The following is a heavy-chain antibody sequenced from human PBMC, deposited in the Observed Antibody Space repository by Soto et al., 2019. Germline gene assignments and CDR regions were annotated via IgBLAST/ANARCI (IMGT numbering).Heavy chain of an antibody. D-gene: IGHD3-22*01. Sequence: QITLKESGPTLVKPTQTLTLTCTFSGFSLSTSGVGVGWIRQPPGKALEWLALIYWDDDKRYSPSLKSRLTITKDPSQNQGVLTITNLDPVDTATYYCAHSRHYYDSSGYYSGWFDPWGQGTLVTVSS. CDR2: IYWDDDK. J-gene: IGHJ5*02. CDR3: AHSRHYYDSSGYYSGWFDP. CDR1: GFSLSTSGVG. V-gene: IGHV2-5*02.